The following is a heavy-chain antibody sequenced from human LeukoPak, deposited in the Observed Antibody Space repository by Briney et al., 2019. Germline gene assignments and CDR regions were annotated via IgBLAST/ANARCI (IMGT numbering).Heavy chain of an antibody. V-gene: IGHV4-59*01. Sequence: SETLSLTCTVSGGSIRSYYWSWIRQPPGKGLEWIGYIYYSGSTNYNPSLKSRVTISVDTSKNQFSLNLSSVTAADTAAYYCARVLPYSSGWGVDYWGQGTLVTVSS. D-gene: IGHD6-19*01. J-gene: IGHJ4*02. CDR2: IYYSGST. CDR3: ARVLPYSSGWGVDY. CDR1: GGSIRSYY.